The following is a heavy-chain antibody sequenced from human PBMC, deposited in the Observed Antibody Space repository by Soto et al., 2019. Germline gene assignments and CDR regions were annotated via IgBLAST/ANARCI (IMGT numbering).Heavy chain of an antibody. CDR2: ISGSGGST. V-gene: IGHV3-23*01. D-gene: IGHD6-13*01. CDR1: GFTFSNYA. CDR3: AKDQGSSWYEIDY. J-gene: IGHJ4*02. Sequence: EVQLLESGGGLVQPGGSLRLSCAASGFTFSNYAVTWVRHAPGKGLEWVSTISGSGGSTYYADSVKGRFTISRDNSKNTLYLQMNSLRAEDTAVYYCAKDQGSSWYEIDYWGQGTLVTVS.